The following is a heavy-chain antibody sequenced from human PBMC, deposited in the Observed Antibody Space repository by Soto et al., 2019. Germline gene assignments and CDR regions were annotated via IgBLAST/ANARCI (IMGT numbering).Heavy chain of an antibody. Sequence: QVQLVQSGAEVKKPGSSVKVSCKASGGTFSSYAISWVRQAPGQGLEWRGGIIPTSDTTNYAQRFQGRVTITADESTSTAYRELSSLRSEDTAVYYCARSQGSSTSLEIYYYYYYGMDVWGQGTTVTVSS. D-gene: IGHD2-2*01. CDR1: GGTFSSYA. CDR3: ARSQGSSTSLEIYYYYYYGMDV. CDR2: IIPTSDTT. J-gene: IGHJ6*02. V-gene: IGHV1-69*01.